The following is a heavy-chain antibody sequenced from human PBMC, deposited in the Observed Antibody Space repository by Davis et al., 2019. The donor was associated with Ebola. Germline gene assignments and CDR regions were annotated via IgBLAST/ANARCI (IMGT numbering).Heavy chain of an antibody. V-gene: IGHV3-21*01. CDR2: ITSSSSYI. D-gene: IGHD2/OR15-2a*01. J-gene: IGHJ3*02. CDR1: GFTFSSYS. CDR3: VRDVTI. Sequence: GGSLRLSCAASGFTFSSYSMNWVRQAPGRGLEWLSSITSSSSYIYYADSVRGRFTISRDNARNSLYLQMNSLRADDTAVYYCVRDVTIWGQGTMVTVSS.